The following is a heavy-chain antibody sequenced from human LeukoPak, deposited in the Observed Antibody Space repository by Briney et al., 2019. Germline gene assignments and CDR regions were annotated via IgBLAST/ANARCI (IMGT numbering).Heavy chain of an antibody. Sequence: PGGSLRLSCAASGFTVSSNYMSWVRQAPGNGLEWVSVIYSGGSTYYADSVKGRFTISRDNSKNTLYLQMNSLRAEDTAVYYCAKESGTIYDSSRGGFDYWGQGTLVTVSS. CDR3: AKESGTIYDSSRGGFDY. CDR2: IYSGGST. D-gene: IGHD3-22*01. J-gene: IGHJ4*02. CDR1: GFTVSSNY. V-gene: IGHV3-66*01.